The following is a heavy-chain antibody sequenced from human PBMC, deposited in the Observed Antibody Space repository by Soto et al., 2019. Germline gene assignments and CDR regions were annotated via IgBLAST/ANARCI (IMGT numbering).Heavy chain of an antibody. Sequence: EVQLVESGGALVKPGGSLRLSCAASGFTFPNAWMTWVHQAPGEGLQWVGRIISNSDGGTTDFAAPVKGRFTISRDDSKNTVYLQMNSLRSDDTGVYYCTTDLIGLAGTGSDFWGQGTLVTVSS. CDR2: IISNSDGGTT. V-gene: IGHV3-15*02. J-gene: IGHJ4*02. CDR1: GFTFPNAW. CDR3: TTDLIGLAGTGSDF. D-gene: IGHD6-19*01.